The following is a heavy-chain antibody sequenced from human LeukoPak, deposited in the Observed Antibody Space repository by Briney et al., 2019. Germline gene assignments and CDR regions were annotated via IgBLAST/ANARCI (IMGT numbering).Heavy chain of an antibody. CDR1: GFTFSNYW. D-gene: IGHD6-6*01. J-gene: IGHJ6*03. CDR2: IYSGGST. CDR3: ASITARTNDYYYYMDV. Sequence: GGSLRLSCSASGFTFSNYWMSWVRQAPGKGLEWVSVIYSGGSTYYADSVKGRFTISRDNSKNTLYLQMNSLRAEDTAVYYCASITARTNDYYYYMDVWGKGTTVTVSS. V-gene: IGHV3-66*02.